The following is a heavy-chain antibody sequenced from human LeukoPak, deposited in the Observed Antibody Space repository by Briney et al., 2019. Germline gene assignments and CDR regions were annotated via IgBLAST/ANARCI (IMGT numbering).Heavy chain of an antibody. J-gene: IGHJ3*02. CDR2: ISAYNGNT. D-gene: IGHD2-2*01. V-gene: IGHV1-18*01. Sequence: GGSLRLSCAASGFTFTSYGISWVRQAPGQGLEWMGWISAYNGNTNYAQKLQGRVTMTTDTSTSTAYMELRSLRSDDTAVYYCASHTPTSAFDIWGQGTMVTVSS. CDR3: ASHTPTSAFDI. CDR1: GFTFTSYG.